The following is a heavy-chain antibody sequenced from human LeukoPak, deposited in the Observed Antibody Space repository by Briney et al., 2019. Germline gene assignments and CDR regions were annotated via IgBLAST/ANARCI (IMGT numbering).Heavy chain of an antibody. CDR2: IYNSGST. D-gene: IGHD6-19*01. V-gene: IGHV4-39*01. J-gene: IGHJ4*02. CDR1: GDSSRSRSYC. CDR3: ARHIQWLSSYYFDY. Sequence: PSETLSLTCTVSGDSSRSRSYCWGWIRQPPGKGLEWIGSIYNSGSTYYSPSPKSRVTMSVDTSTHQFSLELSSVTAADTAVYYCARHIQWLSSYYFDYWGPGILVTVSS.